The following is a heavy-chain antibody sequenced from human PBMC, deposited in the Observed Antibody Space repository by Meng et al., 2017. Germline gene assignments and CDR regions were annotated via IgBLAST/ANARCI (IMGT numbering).Heavy chain of an antibody. CDR3: ARAPTETPLLSYYYYGMDV. V-gene: IGHV3-30*04. CDR1: GFTFSSYA. J-gene: IGHJ6*02. Sequence: GESPKISCAASGFTFSSYAMHWVRQAPGKGLEWVAVISYDGSNKYYADSVKGRFTISRDNSKNTLYLQMNSLRAEDTAVYYCARAPTETPLLSYYYYGMDVWGQGTMVTVSS. CDR2: ISYDGSNK. D-gene: IGHD2-15*01.